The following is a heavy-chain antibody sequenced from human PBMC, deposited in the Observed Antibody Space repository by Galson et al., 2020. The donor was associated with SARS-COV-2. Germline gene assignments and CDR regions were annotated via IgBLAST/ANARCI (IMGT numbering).Heavy chain of an antibody. CDR3: ARGEYCSSTSCYASHYYYYYGMDV. J-gene: IGHJ6*02. V-gene: IGHV1-18*01. CDR1: GYTFTSYG. Sequence: ASVKVSCKASGYTFTSYGISWVRQAPGQGLEWMGWISAYNGNTNYSQKLQGRVTMTTDTSTSTAYMELRSLGSDDTAVYYCARGEYCSSTSCYASHYYYYYGMDVWGQGTTVTVSS. D-gene: IGHD2-2*01. CDR2: ISAYNGNT.